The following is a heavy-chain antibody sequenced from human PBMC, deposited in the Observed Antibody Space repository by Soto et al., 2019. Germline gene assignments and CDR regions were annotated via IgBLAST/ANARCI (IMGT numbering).Heavy chain of an antibody. CDR1: GFTFSNSW. CDR3: ARDNRGTFDY. J-gene: IGHJ4*03. CDR2: MNQDGSEK. D-gene: IGHD7-27*01. Sequence: GGSLRLSCAASGFTFSNSWMTWVRQAPGKGLEWVANMNQDGSEKYYEDSVKGRFTISRDNAKNSLSLQMNSLRAEDTAVYFCARDNRGTFDYWGQGTMVTVSS. V-gene: IGHV3-7*03.